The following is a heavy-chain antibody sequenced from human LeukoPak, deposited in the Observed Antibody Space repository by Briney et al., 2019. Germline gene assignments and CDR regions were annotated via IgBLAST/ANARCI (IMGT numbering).Heavy chain of an antibody. V-gene: IGHV3-33*01. Sequence: GGSLRLSCAASGFTFSSYGMHWVRQAPGKGLEWVAVIWYDGSNKYYADSVKGRFTISRDNSKNTLYLQMNSLKTEDTAVYYCTTDPQPYWGQGTLVTVSS. CDR3: TTDPQPY. CDR1: GFTFSSYG. D-gene: IGHD1-14*01. J-gene: IGHJ4*02. CDR2: IWYDGSNK.